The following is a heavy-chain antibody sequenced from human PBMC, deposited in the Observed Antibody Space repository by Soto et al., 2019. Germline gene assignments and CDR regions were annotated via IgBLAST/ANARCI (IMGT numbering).Heavy chain of an antibody. CDR3: ARDFRSSWPYYYYGMDV. J-gene: IGHJ6*02. D-gene: IGHD6-13*01. V-gene: IGHV4-59*01. CDR2: IYYSGST. CDR1: GGSISSYY. Sequence: QVQLQESGPGLVKPSETLSLTCTVSGGSISSYYWSWIRQPPGKGLEWIGYIYYSGSTNYNPSLMSRVTISVDTSKNQFSLKLSSVTAADTAVYYCARDFRSSWPYYYYGMDVWGQGTTVTVSS.